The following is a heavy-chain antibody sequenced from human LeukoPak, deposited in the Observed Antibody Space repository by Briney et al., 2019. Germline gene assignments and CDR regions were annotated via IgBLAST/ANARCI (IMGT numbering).Heavy chain of an antibody. J-gene: IGHJ3*02. CDR1: GYSFTNYD. D-gene: IGHD1-26*01. V-gene: IGHV1-8*03. Sequence: ASVKVSCKASGYSFTNYDINWVRQATGQGLEWMGWMNPKSGDTGYSQKFQGRVFITRDTSINTAYMELSSLGSDDTAVYYCAREDDTGRYMGDDAFDIWGQGTMVTVSS. CDR2: MNPKSGDT. CDR3: AREDDTGRYMGDDAFDI.